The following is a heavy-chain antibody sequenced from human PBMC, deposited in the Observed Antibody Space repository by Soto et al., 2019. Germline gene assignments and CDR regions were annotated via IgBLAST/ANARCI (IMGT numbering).Heavy chain of an antibody. J-gene: IGHJ4*02. CDR3: ARMYYDFWSGYFY. Sequence: ASVKVSCKASGYTFTSYAIHWVRQAPGQRFEWMGWINAGHGNTKYSQKFQGRVTITRDTSASTAYMELSSLRSEDTAVYYCARMYYDFWSGYFYWGQGTLVTVS. CDR2: INAGHGNT. CDR1: GYTFTSYA. D-gene: IGHD3-3*01. V-gene: IGHV1-3*01.